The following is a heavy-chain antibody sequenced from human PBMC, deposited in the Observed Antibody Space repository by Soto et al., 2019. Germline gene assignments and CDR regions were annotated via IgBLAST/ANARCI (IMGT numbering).Heavy chain of an antibody. CDR3: ARTLLPSYSSGWFFDY. V-gene: IGHV4-59*01. CDR2: IYYSGST. J-gene: IGHJ4*02. Sequence: SETLSLTCTVSGGSISSYYWSWIRQPPGKGLEWIGYIYYSGSTNYNPSLKSRVTISVDTSKNQFSLKLSSVTAADTAVYYCARTLLPSYSSGWFFDYWGQGTLVTVSS. D-gene: IGHD6-19*01. CDR1: GGSISSYY.